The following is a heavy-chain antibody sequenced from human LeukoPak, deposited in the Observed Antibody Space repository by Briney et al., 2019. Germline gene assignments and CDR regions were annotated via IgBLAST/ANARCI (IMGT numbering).Heavy chain of an antibody. CDR2: INPTGGST. V-gene: IGHV1-46*02. Sequence: ASVKVSCKASGFTFNSYTYGFTWVRQAPGQGLEWMGIINPTGGSTTYAQKFQGRVTMTRDTSTSTVFMKVNSLRSEDTAVYYCALYSSTWYWGQGTLVTVSS. CDR3: ALYSSTWY. D-gene: IGHD6-13*01. CDR1: GFTFNSYTYG. J-gene: IGHJ4*02.